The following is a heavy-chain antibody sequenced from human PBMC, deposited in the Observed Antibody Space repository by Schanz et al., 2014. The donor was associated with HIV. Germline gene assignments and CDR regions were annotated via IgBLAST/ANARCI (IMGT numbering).Heavy chain of an antibody. V-gene: IGHV3-30-3*01. CDR1: GFTFSDYY. J-gene: IGHJ4*02. CDR3: ARDAEGSWKWGYFDY. Sequence: QVQLVESGGGLVKPGGSLRLSCAASGFTFSDYYMSWIRQAPGKGLEWVTLISYEGSKRYYADSVKGRFTVSRDNTKNTLYLQMNSLTPEDTAVYYCARDAEGSWKWGYFDYGGQGILVTVSS. D-gene: IGHD6-13*01. CDR2: ISYEGSKR.